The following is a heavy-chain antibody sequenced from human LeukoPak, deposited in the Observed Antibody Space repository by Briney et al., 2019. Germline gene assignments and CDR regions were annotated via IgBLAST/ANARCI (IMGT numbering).Heavy chain of an antibody. D-gene: IGHD5-12*01. CDR2: IHYPGNI. CDR3: ARTIVDIVATVSFDY. CDR1: GGSISGFY. Sequence: SETLSLTCTVSGGSISGFYWSWIRQPPGKGLEWIGNIHYPGNIKYNPSLKSRVTISVDMSKNQSSLKLSSVIAADTAVYYCARTIVDIVATVSFDYWGQGTLVTVSS. J-gene: IGHJ4*02. V-gene: IGHV4-59*08.